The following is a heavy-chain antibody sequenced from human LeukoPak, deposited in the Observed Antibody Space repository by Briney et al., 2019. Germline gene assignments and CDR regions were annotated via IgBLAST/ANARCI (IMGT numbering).Heavy chain of an antibody. D-gene: IGHD6-13*01. Sequence: ASVKVSCKASGYTFTGYYMHWVRQAPGQGLEWMGWINPNSGGTNYAQKFQGWVTMTRDTSISTAYMELSRLRSDDTAVYYCARSHSSISRGYYYYYMDVWGKGTTVTVSS. V-gene: IGHV1-2*04. CDR2: INPNSGGT. CDR3: ARSHSSISRGYYYYYMDV. J-gene: IGHJ6*03. CDR1: GYTFTGYY.